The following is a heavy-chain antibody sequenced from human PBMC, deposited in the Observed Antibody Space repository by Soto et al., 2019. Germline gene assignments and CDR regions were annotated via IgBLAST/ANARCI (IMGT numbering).Heavy chain of an antibody. Sequence: SSETLSLTCTVSGYSISSGHYYWGWIRQPPGKGLESIGSTSYHGSTTYNPSLKSRVTISVDTSKNQFSLRLSSLTAAGTAVYYCARVGIAAAGLYYFDYWGQGALVTVSS. D-gene: IGHD6-13*01. J-gene: IGHJ4*02. CDR2: TSYHGST. CDR1: GYSISSGHY. V-gene: IGHV4-38-2*02. CDR3: ARVGIAAAGLYYFDY.